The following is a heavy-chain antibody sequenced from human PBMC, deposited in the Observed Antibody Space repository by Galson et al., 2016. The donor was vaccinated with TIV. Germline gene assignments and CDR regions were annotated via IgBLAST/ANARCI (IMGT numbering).Heavy chain of an antibody. J-gene: IGHJ5*02. D-gene: IGHD5-24*01. CDR1: GYAFNTYG. CDR2: ISGYNGNT. V-gene: IGHV1-18*01. CDR3: ARDRGNLQSGAWFDP. Sequence: SVKVSCKGSGYAFNTYGISWVRQAPGQGLEWMGWISGYNGNTNYAQNFQGRVTLTTDASTNTAYMELRGLRADDTAVYYCARDRGNLQSGAWFDPWGQGTLVTVSS.